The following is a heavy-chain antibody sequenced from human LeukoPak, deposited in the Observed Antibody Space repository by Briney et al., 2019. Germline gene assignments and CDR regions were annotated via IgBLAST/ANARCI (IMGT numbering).Heavy chain of an antibody. Sequence: GGSLRLSCAASGFXFSGYWMSWVRQAPGKGLEWVAHIKEDGSEKHYVDSVKGRFTISRDNAKNSLYLQMNSLRAEDTAVYYCARGPAYCGADCYFYFVYWGRGTLVTVSS. V-gene: IGHV3-7*04. CDR3: ARGPAYCGADCYFYFVY. D-gene: IGHD2-21*02. CDR1: GFXFSGYW. J-gene: IGHJ4*02. CDR2: IKEDGSEK.